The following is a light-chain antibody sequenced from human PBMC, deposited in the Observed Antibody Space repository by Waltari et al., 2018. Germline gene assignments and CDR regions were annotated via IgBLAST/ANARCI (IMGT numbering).Light chain of an antibody. Sequence: DIVMTQSPTTLSLSPGERVNLSGRASQTVYHYLAWYQQKAGQTPRLLINDATKRATGVPARFSGSGFGADFTLTISSLEPEDFVVYYCQQRKSWPFTFGGGSRVDIK. CDR1: QTVYHY. CDR3: QQRKSWPFT. CDR2: DAT. V-gene: IGKV3-11*01. J-gene: IGKJ4*01.